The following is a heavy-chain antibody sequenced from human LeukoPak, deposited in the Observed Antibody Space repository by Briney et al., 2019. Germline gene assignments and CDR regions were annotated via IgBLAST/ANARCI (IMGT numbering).Heavy chain of an antibody. D-gene: IGHD6-13*01. Sequence: TETLSLTCAVYGGSFSGYYWSWIRQPPGKGLEWIGEINHSGSTNYNPSLKSRVTISVDTSKNQFSLKLSSVTAADTAVFYCAREAAGLDYWGQGTLVTVSS. CDR3: AREAAGLDY. CDR2: INHSGST. J-gene: IGHJ4*02. V-gene: IGHV4-34*01. CDR1: GGSFSGYY.